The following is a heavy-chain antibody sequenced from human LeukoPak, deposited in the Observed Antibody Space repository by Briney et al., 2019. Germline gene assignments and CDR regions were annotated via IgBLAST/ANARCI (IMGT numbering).Heavy chain of an antibody. D-gene: IGHD6-19*01. Sequence: GGSLRLSCAASGFTFSSYGMHWVRQAPGKGLEWVAVIWYDGSNKYYADSVKGRFTISRDNSKNTLYLQMNSLRAEDTAVYYCAKDANDDSSSGWPRTDYWGQGTLVTVSS. V-gene: IGHV3-33*06. CDR1: GFTFSSYG. CDR3: AKDANDDSSSGWPRTDY. CDR2: IWYDGSNK. J-gene: IGHJ4*02.